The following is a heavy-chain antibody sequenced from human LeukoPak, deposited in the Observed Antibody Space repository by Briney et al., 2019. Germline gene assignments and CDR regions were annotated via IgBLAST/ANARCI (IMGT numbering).Heavy chain of an antibody. D-gene: IGHD3-10*01. CDR3: ARQYYYDSGRYLDY. CDR1: GFTFSKYA. Sequence: PGGSLRLSCAAYGFTFSKYAMSWVSQAPGKGLEWVSSISGGGERTYYTDSVKGRFTTSRDNSQNTLFMQMNNLRVEDTAVYFCARQYYYDSGRYLDYWGQETLVTVSS. J-gene: IGHJ4*02. V-gene: IGHV3-23*01. CDR2: ISGGGERT.